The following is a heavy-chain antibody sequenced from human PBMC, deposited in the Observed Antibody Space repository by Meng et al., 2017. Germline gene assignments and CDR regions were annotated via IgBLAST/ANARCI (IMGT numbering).Heavy chain of an antibody. V-gene: IGHV1-2*06. CDR1: GYTFIGYY. D-gene: IGHD5-12*01. CDR2: INPRSGDT. Sequence: SVKVSCKASGYTFIGYYMHWVRQAPGQGLEWMGRINPRSGDTNSAQKFQGRVTMTRDTSISTAYMELSSLRSDDTAVYYCAREIGGAGYHWGQGTLVTVSS. J-gene: IGHJ4*02. CDR3: AREIGGAGYH.